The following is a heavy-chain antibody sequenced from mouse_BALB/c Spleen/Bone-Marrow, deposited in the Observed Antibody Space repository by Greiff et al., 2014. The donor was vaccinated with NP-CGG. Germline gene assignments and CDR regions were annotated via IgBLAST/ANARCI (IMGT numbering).Heavy chain of an antibody. V-gene: IGHV1-39*01. D-gene: IGHD2-14*01. CDR1: GHSFTGYN. CDR3: TRSRAYFRDWFAY. CDR2: IDPYYGTT. Sequence: EVQLQQSGPELEKPGASVKISCKASGHSFTGYNMNWVKQSHGKSLEWIGNIDPYYGTTTFNQKFKDKATLTVDKSSSTAYMQHKSLTSEDSAVYYCTRSRAYFRDWFAYWGQGTLVTVSA. J-gene: IGHJ3*01.